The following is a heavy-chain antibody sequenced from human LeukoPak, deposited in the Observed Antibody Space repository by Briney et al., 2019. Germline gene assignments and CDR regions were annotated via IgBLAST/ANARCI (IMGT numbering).Heavy chain of an antibody. CDR2: IYYRGNT. V-gene: IGHV4-38-2*01. J-gene: IGHJ3*02. Sequence: PSETLSLTCAVSDYSVGSAYYWGWIRQPPGKGLEWIGNIYYRGNTYYNPSLKSRVTISVDTSKNQFSLKLSSVTAADTAVYYCARRHYYDSSGYFDIWGQGTMVTVSS. CDR3: ARRHYYDSSGYFDI. D-gene: IGHD3-22*01. CDR1: DYSVGSAYY.